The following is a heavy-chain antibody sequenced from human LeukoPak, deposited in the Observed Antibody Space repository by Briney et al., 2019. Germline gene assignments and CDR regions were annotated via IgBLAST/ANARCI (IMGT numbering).Heavy chain of an antibody. CDR1: GGSISTYY. CDR3: ARDTVKDSYYYDSSDAFDI. D-gene: IGHD3-22*01. V-gene: IGHV4-34*01. J-gene: IGHJ3*02. Sequence: PSETLSLTCTVSGGSISTYYWSWIRQPPGKGLEWIGEINHSGSTNYNPSLKSRVTISVDTSKNQFSLKLSSVTAADTAVYYCARDTVKDSYYYDSSDAFDIWGQGTMVTVSS. CDR2: INHSGST.